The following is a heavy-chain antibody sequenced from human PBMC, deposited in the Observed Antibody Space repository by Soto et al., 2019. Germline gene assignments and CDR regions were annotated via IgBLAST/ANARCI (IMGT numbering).Heavy chain of an antibody. CDR1: GFTFSTYA. CDR2: ISGSGGTT. CDR3: AKGGLFSTRSFDY. Sequence: EVQLLESGGGLVQPGGSLRLSCAASGFTFSTYAMTWVRQAPGKGLEWVSAISGSGGTTYYADSVKGRFTISRDNSKNTLYLQMNSLRAEDTAVYYCAKGGLFSTRSFDYWGQGTLVTVSS. V-gene: IGHV3-23*01. D-gene: IGHD3-10*01. J-gene: IGHJ4*02.